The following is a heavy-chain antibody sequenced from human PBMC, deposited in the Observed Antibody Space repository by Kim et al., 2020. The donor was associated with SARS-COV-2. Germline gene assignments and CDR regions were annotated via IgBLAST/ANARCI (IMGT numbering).Heavy chain of an antibody. CDR3: ARVKYSPREWFDP. D-gene: IGHD2-15*01. CDR1: GGSISSGGYY. V-gene: IGHV4-31*03. CDR2: IYYSGST. J-gene: IGHJ5*02. Sequence: SETLYLTCTVSGGSISSGGYYWSWIRQHPGKGLEWIGYIYYSGSTYYNPSLKSRVTISVDTSKNQFSLKLSSVTAADTAVYYCARVKYSPREWFDPWGQGTLVTVSS.